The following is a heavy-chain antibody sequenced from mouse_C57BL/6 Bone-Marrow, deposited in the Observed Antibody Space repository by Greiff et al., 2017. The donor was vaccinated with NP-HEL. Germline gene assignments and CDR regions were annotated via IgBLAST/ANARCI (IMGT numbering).Heavy chain of an antibody. CDR3: ARGPFFYGSRPWYFDV. Sequence: EVQLVESGGGLVQPGESLKLSCESNEYEFPSHDMSWVRKTPEKRLELVAAINSDGGSTYYPDTMERRFIISRDNTKKTLYLQMSSLRSEDTALYYCARGPFFYGSRPWYFDVWGTGTTVTVSS. J-gene: IGHJ1*03. CDR2: INSDGGST. V-gene: IGHV5-2*01. CDR1: EYEFPSHD. D-gene: IGHD1-1*01.